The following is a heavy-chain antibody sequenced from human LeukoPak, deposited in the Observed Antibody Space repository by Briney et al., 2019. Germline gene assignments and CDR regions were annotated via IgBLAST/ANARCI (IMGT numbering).Heavy chain of an antibody. J-gene: IGHJ3*02. V-gene: IGHV1-18*01. CDR3: VRVIITMVRGVTDAFDI. D-gene: IGHD3-10*01. Sequence: ASVEVSCKASGYTFTSYGISWVRQAPGQGLEWMGWISAYNGNTNYAQKLQGRVTMTTDTSTSTAYMELRSLRSDDTAVYYCVRVIITMVRGVTDAFDIWGQGTMVTVSS. CDR1: GYTFTSYG. CDR2: ISAYNGNT.